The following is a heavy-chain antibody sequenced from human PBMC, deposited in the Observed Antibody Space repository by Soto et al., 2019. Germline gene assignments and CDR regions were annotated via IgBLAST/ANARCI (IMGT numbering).Heavy chain of an antibody. CDR3: ARVSVGELSSIDY. Sequence: PSETLSLTCAVYGGSFSGYYWSWIRQPPGKGLEWIGEINHSGSTNYNPSLKSRVTISVDTSKNQFSLKLSSVTAADTAVYYCARVSVGELSSIDYWGQGTLVTVSS. CDR2: INHSGST. J-gene: IGHJ4*02. D-gene: IGHD3-16*02. V-gene: IGHV4-34*01. CDR1: GGSFSGYY.